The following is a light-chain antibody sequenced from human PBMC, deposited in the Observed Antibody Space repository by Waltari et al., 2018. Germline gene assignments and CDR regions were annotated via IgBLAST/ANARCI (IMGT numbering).Light chain of an antibody. CDR2: DVN. Sequence: QSALTQPASVSGSPGQSITISCTGTSSDIGSYNYVSWYQHHPGKAPKLMFFDVNNRPSGVSDRFSGSKSGNTASLTISGLQAEDEADYYCSSYTTTSTLLVVFGGGTKLTVL. CDR3: SSYTTTSTLLVV. V-gene: IGLV2-14*03. CDR1: SSDIGSYNY. J-gene: IGLJ2*01.